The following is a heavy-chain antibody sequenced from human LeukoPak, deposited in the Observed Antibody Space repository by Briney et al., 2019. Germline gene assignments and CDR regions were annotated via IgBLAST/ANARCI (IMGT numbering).Heavy chain of an antibody. CDR2: INHSGST. Sequence: SETLSPTCAVYGGSFSVYYWSWIRQPPGKGLEWIGEINHSGSTNYNPSLKSRVTISIDTSKNQFSLHLSFVTAADTAVYYCASRFGEPPDNWFDPWGQGTLVTVPS. V-gene: IGHV4-34*01. CDR3: ASRFGEPPDNWFDP. D-gene: IGHD3-10*01. J-gene: IGHJ5*02. CDR1: GGSFSVYY.